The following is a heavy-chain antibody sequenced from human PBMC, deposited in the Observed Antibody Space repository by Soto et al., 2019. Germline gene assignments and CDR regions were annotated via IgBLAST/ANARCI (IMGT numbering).Heavy chain of an antibody. CDR1: GFTFSIHE. V-gene: IGHV3-48*03. CDR3: EREGRVGGIDY. CDR2: ISSIGVAT. Sequence: PGGSLRLSCAASGFTFSIHEMNWVRQAPGKGLEWVSYISSIGVATYYADSVKGRFTISRDNAKNSLYLQMNSLRAEDTAVYYCEREGRVGGIDYCGAGTAVTVST. D-gene: IGHD6-19*01. J-gene: IGHJ4*02.